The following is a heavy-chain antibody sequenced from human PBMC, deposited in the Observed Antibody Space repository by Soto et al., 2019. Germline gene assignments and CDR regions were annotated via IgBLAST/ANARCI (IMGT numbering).Heavy chain of an antibody. D-gene: IGHD1-26*01. Sequence: GGSLRLSCAASGFTFSSYAMSWVRQAPGKGLEWLAAISGSGGSTYYADSVKGRFTISRDNSKNTLYLQMNSLRAEDTAVYYCAKDPSKWELRRLFDYWGQGTLVTVSS. CDR3: AKDPSKWELRRLFDY. CDR2: ISGSGGST. V-gene: IGHV3-23*01. J-gene: IGHJ4*02. CDR1: GFTFSSYA.